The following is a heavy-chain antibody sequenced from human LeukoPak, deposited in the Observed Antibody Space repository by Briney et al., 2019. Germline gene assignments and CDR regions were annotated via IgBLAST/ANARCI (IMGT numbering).Heavy chain of an antibody. CDR3: AKDREGDY. CDR1: GFTFSSYA. V-gene: IGHV3-23*01. CDR2: ICGSGGGT. J-gene: IGHJ4*02. Sequence: GGSLRLSCAASGFTFSSYAMSWVRQSPGKGLDWVSVICGSGGGTYYADSVKGRFTISRDNSKNTLYLQMNSLRAEDTAVYYCAKDREGDYWGQGTLVTVSS. D-gene: IGHD1-26*01.